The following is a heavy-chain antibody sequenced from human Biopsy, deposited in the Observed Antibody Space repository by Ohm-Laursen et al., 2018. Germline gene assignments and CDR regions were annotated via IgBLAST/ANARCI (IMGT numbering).Heavy chain of an antibody. J-gene: IGHJ5*01. V-gene: IGHV1-2*02. Sequence: ASVTVSCKASAYSFADHRIHWVRQAPGQGLEWMGWIDPKSGGTNYAQKFQGRVTMTRDTSISTTYMELRRLTSDDTAVFYCARELGDFWGGRQFDFWGQGTLVTVSS. D-gene: IGHD3-3*01. CDR2: IDPKSGGT. CDR3: ARELGDFWGGRQFDF. CDR1: AYSFADHR.